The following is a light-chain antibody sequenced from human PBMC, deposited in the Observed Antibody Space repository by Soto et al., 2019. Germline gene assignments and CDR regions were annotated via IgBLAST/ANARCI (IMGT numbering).Light chain of an antibody. CDR1: HTSGSW. Sequence: IKMTPSASTLSVTVGARVTITCRASHTSGSWLAWYQQKPRKAPTLLLYAASSLQSRVPPRLSGSGAGTQFTLTITSLQPEDFPPYYCPHHNSYPRTFGQGTRLEN. CDR3: PHHNSYPRT. CDR2: AAS. J-gene: IGKJ5*01. V-gene: IGKV1-5*01.